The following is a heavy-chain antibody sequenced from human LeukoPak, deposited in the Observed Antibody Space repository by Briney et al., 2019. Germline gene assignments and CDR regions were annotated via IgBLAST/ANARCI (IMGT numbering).Heavy chain of an antibody. V-gene: IGHV4-59*08. CDR3: ARRGSNYDGFDY. CDR2: IYYSGST. Sequence: SETLSVTCTVSGGSISSYYWSWIRQPPGKGLEWIGYIYYSGSTNYNPSLKSRVTISVDTSKNQFSLKLSSVTAADTAVYYCARRGSNYDGFDYWGQGTLVTPCS. J-gene: IGHJ4*02. D-gene: IGHD4-11*01. CDR1: GGSISSYY.